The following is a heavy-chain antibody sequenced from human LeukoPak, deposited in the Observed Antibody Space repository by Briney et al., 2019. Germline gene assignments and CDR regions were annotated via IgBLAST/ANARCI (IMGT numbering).Heavy chain of an antibody. J-gene: IGHJ4*02. CDR3: AKDDYYDSSGYYFRYYFDY. Sequence: PGGSLRLSRADSGFTFSSYAMSWVRQAPGKGLEWDTAISGSDGSTYYADSVKGRFTITRDNSKNTLYLQMNSLRAEDTAVYYCAKDDYYDSSGYYFRYYFDYWGQGTLVTVSS. CDR2: ISGSDGST. CDR1: GFTFSSYA. D-gene: IGHD3-22*01. V-gene: IGHV3-23*01.